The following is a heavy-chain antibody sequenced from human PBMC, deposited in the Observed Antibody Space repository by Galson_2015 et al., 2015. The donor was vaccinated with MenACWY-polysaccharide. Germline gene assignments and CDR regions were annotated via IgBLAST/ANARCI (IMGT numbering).Heavy chain of an antibody. V-gene: IGHV4-31*03. J-gene: IGHJ5*02. CDR2: IHYSGTT. CDR3: ARRAADGYWYDP. D-gene: IGHD6-13*01. Sequence: TLSLTCTVSGGSVNSGGYYWTWIRQHPGKGLEWIGYIHYSGTTYYNPSLKSRVTISVDTSKNQFSLNLNSVTAADTAVYFCARRAADGYWYDPWGQGTMVTVSS. CDR1: GGSVNSGGYY.